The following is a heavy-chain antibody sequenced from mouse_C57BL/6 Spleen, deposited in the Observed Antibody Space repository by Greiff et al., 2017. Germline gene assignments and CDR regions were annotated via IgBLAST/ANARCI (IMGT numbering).Heavy chain of an antibody. V-gene: IGHV1-15*01. D-gene: IGHD4-1*01. Sequence: QVQLQQSGAELVRPGASVTLSCKASGYTFTDYEMHWVKQTPVHGLEWIGAIDPETGGTAYNQKFKGKAILTADKSSSTAYMELRSLTSEDSAVYYCTRSAGTRTWFAYWGQGTLVTVSA. CDR2: IDPETGGT. CDR1: GYTFTDYE. J-gene: IGHJ3*01. CDR3: TRSAGTRTWFAY.